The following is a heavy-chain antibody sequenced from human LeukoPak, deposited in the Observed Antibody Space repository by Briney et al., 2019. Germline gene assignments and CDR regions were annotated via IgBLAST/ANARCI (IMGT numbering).Heavy chain of an antibody. CDR1: GGSISSYY. J-gene: IGHJ4*02. CDR3: ARLRYFELFDY. CDR2: IYYSGST. Sequence: PSETLSLTCTVSGGSISSYYWSWVRQPPGKGLEWLGYIYYSGSTNYKPSPKSRVTISVDTSKNQFSLKLSSVTAADTAVYYCARLRYFELFDYWGQGTLVTVSS. D-gene: IGHD3-9*01. V-gene: IGHV4-59*01.